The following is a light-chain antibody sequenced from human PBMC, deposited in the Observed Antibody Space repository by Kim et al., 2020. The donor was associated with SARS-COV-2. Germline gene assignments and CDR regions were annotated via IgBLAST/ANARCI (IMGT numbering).Light chain of an antibody. CDR3: QKYDSAPRT. J-gene: IGKJ1*01. V-gene: IGKV1-27*01. Sequence: ASVGDRVTITCRASQGISNYLAWYQQKPGKVPKLLIYAASTLQSGVPSRFNGSGSGTDFTLTISSLQPEDVATYYCQKYDSAPRTFGQGTKVDIK. CDR2: AAS. CDR1: QGISNY.